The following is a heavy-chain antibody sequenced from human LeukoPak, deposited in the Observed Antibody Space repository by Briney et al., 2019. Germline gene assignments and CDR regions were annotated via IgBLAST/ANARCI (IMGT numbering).Heavy chain of an antibody. Sequence: GGSLRLSCVASTFTLSNYWMHWVRQAPGKGLVWVSRINSDGSSTNYADSVKGRFTISRDNAKNTLYLQMNSLRADDTAVYYCVRVLRGYNYGYFDYWGQGTLVTVSS. J-gene: IGHJ4*02. CDR1: TFTLSNYW. CDR3: VRVLRGYNYGYFDY. V-gene: IGHV3-74*01. CDR2: INSDGSST. D-gene: IGHD5-18*01.